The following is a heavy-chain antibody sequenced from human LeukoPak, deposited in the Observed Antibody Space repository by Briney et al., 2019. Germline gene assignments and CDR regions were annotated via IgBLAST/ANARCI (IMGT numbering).Heavy chain of an antibody. J-gene: IGHJ5*02. CDR1: GFTFSNYW. Sequence: PGGSLRLSCAASGFTFSNYWMSWVHRAPGKGLEWVANIKHDGSERYYVDSVEGRFNISRDNAKNSLYLEMNSLRAEDTAVYYCARGEDTAVVTGGYNWFDPWGQGTLVIVSS. CDR2: IKHDGSER. V-gene: IGHV3-7*01. D-gene: IGHD4-23*01. CDR3: ARGEDTAVVTGGYNWFDP.